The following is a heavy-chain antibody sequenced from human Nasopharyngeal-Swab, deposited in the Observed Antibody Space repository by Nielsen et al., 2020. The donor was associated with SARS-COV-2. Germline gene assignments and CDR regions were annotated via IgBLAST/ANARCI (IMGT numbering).Heavy chain of an antibody. V-gene: IGHV3-23*01. Sequence: GESLKISCAASGFTFSSYAMSWVRQAPGKGLEWVSTTSGSGGSTYYADSVKGRFTISRDNSWTTLYLEMNSLRAEDTAMYYCARHWAASSSGHYYGMDVWGQGTTVTVSS. CDR2: TSGSGGST. CDR1: GFTFSSYA. D-gene: IGHD6-6*01. CDR3: ARHWAASSSGHYYGMDV. J-gene: IGHJ6*02.